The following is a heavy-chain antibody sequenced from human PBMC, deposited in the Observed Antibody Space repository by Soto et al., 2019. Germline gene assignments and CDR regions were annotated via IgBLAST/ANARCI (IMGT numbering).Heavy chain of an antibody. V-gene: IGHV1-69*12. D-gene: IGHD2-8*02. CDR3: ARVSGGAPAYYYSYGMDV. Sequence: QVQLVQSGAEVKKPGSSVKVSCKASGGTFSSYAISWVRQAPGQGLEWMGGIIPIFGTANYAQKFQGRVTITADESTGTAYMELSSLRSEDTAVYYCARVSGGAPAYYYSYGMDVWGQGTTVTVSS. CDR2: IIPIFGTA. CDR1: GGTFSSYA. J-gene: IGHJ6*02.